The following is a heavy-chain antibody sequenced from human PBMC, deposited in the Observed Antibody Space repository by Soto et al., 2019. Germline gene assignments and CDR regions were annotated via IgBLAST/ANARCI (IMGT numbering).Heavy chain of an antibody. J-gene: IGHJ4*02. V-gene: IGHV3-23*01. CDR3: ARGSSGYISSWYYFDY. Sequence: EVQLLESGGGLVQPGGSLRLSCAASGFTFTDYALSWVRQAPGKGLEWVATISGIGGSTYLADSVKGRLSISRDNSKNTVSLLMNSLRAEDTAGYFCARGSSGYISSWYYFDYWGRGTLVTVSS. D-gene: IGHD6-13*01. CDR1: GFTFTDYA. CDR2: ISGIGGST.